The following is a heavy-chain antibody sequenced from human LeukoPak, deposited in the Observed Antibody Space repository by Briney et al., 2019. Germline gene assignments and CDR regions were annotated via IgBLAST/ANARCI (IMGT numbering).Heavy chain of an antibody. Sequence: GASVTVSCKAFGGTFSTSSISWVRQAPGQGLQWMGGINPIFGTGNYAQKFQGRVTITADVSTRTAFMDLNSLRSEDTAVYYCARDAPSETLMVSAFDIWGQGTMVTVSS. CDR2: INPIFGTG. J-gene: IGHJ3*02. CDR1: GGTFSTSS. D-gene: IGHD3-10*01. CDR3: ARDAPSETLMVSAFDI. V-gene: IGHV1-69*01.